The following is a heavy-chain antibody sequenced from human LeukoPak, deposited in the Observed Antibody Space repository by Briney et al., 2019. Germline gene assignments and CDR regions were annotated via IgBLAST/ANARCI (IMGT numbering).Heavy chain of an antibody. D-gene: IGHD2-8*01. CDR2: ISGSGGST. CDR3: AKEEGLLMPGGCFDS. CDR1: VFTFSSYA. V-gene: IGHV3-23*01. J-gene: IGHJ4*02. Sequence: PGGSLRLSCAASVFTFSSYAMLWLRQAPGKGLEWVSAISGSGGSTYYADSVKGRFTISRDNSKNTLYLQMYSPRAEDTAVYYCAKEEGLLMPGGCFDSWGQGTLVTVSS.